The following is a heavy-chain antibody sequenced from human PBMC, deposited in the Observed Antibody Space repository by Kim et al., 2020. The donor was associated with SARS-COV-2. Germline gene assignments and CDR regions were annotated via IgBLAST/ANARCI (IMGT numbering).Heavy chain of an antibody. D-gene: IGHD3-16*02. Sequence: RFTISRDNAKNTLYLKMNSLRAEDTAVYYCARGGEDYVWGSYRSYNWFDPWGQGTLVTVSS. J-gene: IGHJ5*02. CDR3: ARGGEDYVWGSYRSYNWFDP. V-gene: IGHV3-74*01.